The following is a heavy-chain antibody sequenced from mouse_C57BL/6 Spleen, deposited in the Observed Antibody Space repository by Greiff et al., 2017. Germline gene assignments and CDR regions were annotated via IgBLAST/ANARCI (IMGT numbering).Heavy chain of an antibody. CDR1: GYTFTSYG. CDR3: ARSDYYGSRGYAMDY. J-gene: IGHJ4*01. D-gene: IGHD1-1*01. V-gene: IGHV1-81*01. CDR2: IYPRSGNT. Sequence: VQLQQSGAELARPGASVKLSCKASGYTFTSYGISWVKQRTGQGLEWIGEIYPRSGNTYYNEKFKGKATLTADKSSSTAYMELRSLTSEDSAVYFCARSDYYGSRGYAMDYWGQGTSVTVSS.